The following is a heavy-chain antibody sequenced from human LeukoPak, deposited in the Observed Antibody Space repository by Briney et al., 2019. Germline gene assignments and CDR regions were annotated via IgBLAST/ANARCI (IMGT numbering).Heavy chain of an antibody. CDR2: IHNDGST. CDR3: ARDGWLLLTRVDY. V-gene: IGHV3-53*01. Sequence: PGGYLRLSCAVSAFTVSSTYLTWLRQAPGKGLERFSVIHNDGSTYHADSVKGRFTIARDDAKNSLYLQMNSLRGDGTAVYNFARDGWLLLTRVDYCCQGTRITVSS. CDR1: AFTVSSTY. J-gene: IGHJ4*02. D-gene: IGHD3-22*01.